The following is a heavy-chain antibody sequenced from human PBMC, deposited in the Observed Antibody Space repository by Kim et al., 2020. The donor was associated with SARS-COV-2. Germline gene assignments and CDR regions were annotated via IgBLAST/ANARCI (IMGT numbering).Heavy chain of an antibody. CDR3: TRGAVSGNDAFGI. J-gene: IGHJ3*02. Sequence: GGSLRLSCEASGFTLTKYGMHWVCQAPGTGLEWVAFMSYDGSVKYYGETVKGRFTISRDTSKNTLFLQMDSLRAEDTAVYYCTRGAVSGNDAFGIWGQGSLVTVSS. V-gene: IGHV3-30*03. D-gene: IGHD6-19*01. CDR2: MSYDGSVK. CDR1: GFTLTKYG.